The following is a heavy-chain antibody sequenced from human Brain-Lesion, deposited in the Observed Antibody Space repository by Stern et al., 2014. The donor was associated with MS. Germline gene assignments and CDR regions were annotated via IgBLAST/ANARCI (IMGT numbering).Heavy chain of an antibody. Sequence: QVQLVQSGPGLVKPSGTLSLTCAVSGASISNTQWWTWVRQSPGKGLEWIGEIYQSGSANYNPSRRSRVTISVDRSKNSFSLKLNSVTAADTAVYYCARDPRRGGLSGYYHGMDVWGQGTTVTVSS. J-gene: IGHJ6*02. V-gene: IGHV4-4*02. CDR1: GASISNTQW. D-gene: IGHD3-10*01. CDR2: IYQSGSA. CDR3: ARDPRRGGLSGYYHGMDV.